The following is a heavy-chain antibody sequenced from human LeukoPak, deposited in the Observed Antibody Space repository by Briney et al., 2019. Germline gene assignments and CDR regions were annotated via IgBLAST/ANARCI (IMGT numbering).Heavy chain of an antibody. D-gene: IGHD3-22*01. Sequence: KSSETLSLTCTISGGSISSYYWSWIRQPVGKGLEWIGRIYTSGSTNYNPSLRSRVTMSVDTSKNQFSLKLSSVTAADTAVYYCAREGGPYDSSHYWGQGTLVTVSS. CDR1: GGSISSYY. V-gene: IGHV4-4*07. CDR3: AREGGPYDSSHY. J-gene: IGHJ4*02. CDR2: IYTSGST.